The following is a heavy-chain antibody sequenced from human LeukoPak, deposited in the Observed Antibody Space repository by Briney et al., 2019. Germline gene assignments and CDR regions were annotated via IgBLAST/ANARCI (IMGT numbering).Heavy chain of an antibody. V-gene: IGHV3-49*03. Sequence: GGSLRLSCAASGFTFSDYYMTWIRQAPGKGLEWVGFIASGTYGGTAEYAASVKGRFTISRDDSKSIAYLQMNSLKTEDTAVYYCTRDQTPYYWGQGTLVTVSS. J-gene: IGHJ4*02. CDR3: TRDQTPYY. CDR2: IASGTYGGTA. CDR1: GFTFSDYY.